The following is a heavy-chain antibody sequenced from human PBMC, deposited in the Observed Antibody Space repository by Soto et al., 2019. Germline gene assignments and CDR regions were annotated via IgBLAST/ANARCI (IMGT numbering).Heavy chain of an antibody. CDR2: TYYKSNLNN. CDR3: TGITWFRGMDV. D-gene: IGHD3-10*01. J-gene: IGHJ6*02. V-gene: IGHV6-1*01. Sequence: PSQTLSLPYAISGDSVSSNSSAWNVIRQSPSRGLEWLGRTYYKSNLNNDYALSVKSRITINPDTSKNQFSLHLYSVTPEDTAVYYCTGITWFRGMDVWGQGTPVTVSS. CDR1: GDSVSSNSSA.